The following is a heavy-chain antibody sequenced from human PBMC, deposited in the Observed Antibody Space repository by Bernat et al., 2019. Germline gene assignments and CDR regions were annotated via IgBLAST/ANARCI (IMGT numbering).Heavy chain of an antibody. CDR1: GYSISSGYY. Sequence: QVQLQESGPGLVKPSETLSLTCAVSGYSISSGYYWGWIRQPPGKGLEWIGSIYHSGSTYYNPSLKSRVTISVDTSKNQFSRKLSSVTAADTAVYYCARGGDYLWGPTNWFDPWGQGTLVTVSS. D-gene: IGHD4-17*01. J-gene: IGHJ5*02. CDR3: ARGGDYLWGPTNWFDP. V-gene: IGHV4-38-2*01. CDR2: IYHSGST.